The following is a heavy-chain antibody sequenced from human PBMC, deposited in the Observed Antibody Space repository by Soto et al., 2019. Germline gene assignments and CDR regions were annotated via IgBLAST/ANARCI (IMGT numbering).Heavy chain of an antibody. CDR1: GGSISSSSYY. CDR3: ATQPKSGSATPPPLVDY. D-gene: IGHD2-2*01. Sequence: SETLSLTCTVSGGSISSSSYYWGWIRQPPGKGLEWIGSIYYSGSTYYNPSLKSRVTISVDTSKNQFSLKLSSVTAADTAVYYCATQPKSGSATPPPLVDYWGQGTLVTVSS. V-gene: IGHV4-39*01. CDR2: IYYSGST. J-gene: IGHJ4*02.